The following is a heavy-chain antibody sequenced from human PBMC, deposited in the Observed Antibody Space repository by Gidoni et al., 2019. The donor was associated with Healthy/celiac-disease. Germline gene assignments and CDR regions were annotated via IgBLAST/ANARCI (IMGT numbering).Heavy chain of an antibody. CDR1: GFTFSSHS. V-gene: IGHV3-21*01. CDR2: ISSSSSYI. J-gene: IGHJ6*02. D-gene: IGHD6-19*01. CDR3: ARVYPGQWLGDYYYYGMDV. Sequence: EVQLVESGGGLVKPGGSLRLSCAASGFTFSSHSMNWVRQAPGKGLEWVSSISSSSSYIYYADSVKGRVTISRDNAKNSLYLQMNSLRAEDTAVYYCARVYPGQWLGDYYYYGMDVWGQGTTVTVSS.